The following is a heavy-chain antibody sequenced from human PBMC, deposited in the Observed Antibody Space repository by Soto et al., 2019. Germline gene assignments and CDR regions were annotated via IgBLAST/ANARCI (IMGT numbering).Heavy chain of an antibody. Sequence: PXEILSLTCAVYGGSFSGYHWSWIRQSPGKGLEWIGEINHRRSTNYNPSLKSRVTISVDTSKNQFSLKLSSVTAADTAVYYCAGGRGVRGNIINTYYYYGLDVWAQGTTVTVSS. CDR3: AGGRGVRGNIINTYYYYGLDV. J-gene: IGHJ6*02. D-gene: IGHD3-10*01. CDR2: INHRRST. V-gene: IGHV4-34*01. CDR1: GGSFSGYH.